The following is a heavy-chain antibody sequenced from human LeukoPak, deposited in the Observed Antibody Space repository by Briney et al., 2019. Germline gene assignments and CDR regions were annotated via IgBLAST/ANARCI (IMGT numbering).Heavy chain of an antibody. CDR1: GGSISSSSHY. V-gene: IGHV4-61*01. CDR3: ARTIFGVVGSFHFDY. Sequence: SETLSLTCAVSGGSISSSSHYWSWIRQPPGKGLEWIGYIYYTGSTNYNPSLKSRVTISVDTSKNQFSLKLSSVTAADTAMYYCARTIFGVVGSFHFDYWGQGTLVTVSS. J-gene: IGHJ4*02. CDR2: IYYTGST. D-gene: IGHD3-3*01.